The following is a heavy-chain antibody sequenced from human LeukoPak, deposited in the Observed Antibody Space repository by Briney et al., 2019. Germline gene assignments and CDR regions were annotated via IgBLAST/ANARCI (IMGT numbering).Heavy chain of an antibody. CDR2: ISSSGSTI. CDR3: ARVLSDYDFWSGYRPSSSDY. V-gene: IGHV3-48*03. CDR1: GFTFSSYE. Sequence: GGSLRLSCAATGFTFSSYEMNSVRQAPGKGREWVSYISSSGSTIYYADSVKGRFTISRDNAKNSLYLQMNSLRAEDTAVYYCARVLSDYDFWSGYRPSSSDYWGQGTLVTVSS. D-gene: IGHD3-3*01. J-gene: IGHJ4*02.